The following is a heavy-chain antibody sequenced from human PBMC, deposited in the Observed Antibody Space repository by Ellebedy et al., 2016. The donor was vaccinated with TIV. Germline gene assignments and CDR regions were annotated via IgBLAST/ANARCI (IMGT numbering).Heavy chain of an antibody. Sequence: GESLKISCAVSGFTVSSNYMSWVRQAPGKGLEWVSVIYSGGGTYYADSVRGRFTISKDNSNNTLYLQMNRLRVEDTAVYYCATLQWRSDYWGQGTLVTVSS. CDR3: ATLQWRSDY. CDR2: IYSGGGT. D-gene: IGHD6-19*01. J-gene: IGHJ4*02. CDR1: GFTVSSNY. V-gene: IGHV3-53*01.